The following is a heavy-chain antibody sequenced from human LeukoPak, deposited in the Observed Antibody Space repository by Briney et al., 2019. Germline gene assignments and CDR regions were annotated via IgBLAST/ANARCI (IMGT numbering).Heavy chain of an antibody. J-gene: IGHJ5*02. Sequence: GGSLRLSCAASGFTFSSNSMTWVRQTPGKGLEWVSGISGSSDSTFYADSVKGRFTISRDNSRNTLYLQMSSLRPEDTAVYYCAKDTGDESLFDPWGQGTLVTVSS. V-gene: IGHV3-23*01. CDR2: ISGSSDST. CDR3: AKDTGDESLFDP. CDR1: GFTFSSNS. D-gene: IGHD3-10*01.